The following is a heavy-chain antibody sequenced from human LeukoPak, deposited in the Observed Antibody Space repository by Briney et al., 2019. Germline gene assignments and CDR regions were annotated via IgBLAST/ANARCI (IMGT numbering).Heavy chain of an antibody. CDR2: IQNDGSNK. Sequence: GGSLKLSCAASGFTFSSYNMHWVRQAPGKGLEWVALIQNDGSNKYYADSVKGRFTISRDNSKNTLYLQMNSLRAEDTAVYYCAKDKGGGWVGYWGQGTLVTVSS. D-gene: IGHD6-19*01. J-gene: IGHJ4*02. V-gene: IGHV3-30*02. CDR3: AKDKGGGWVGY. CDR1: GFTFSSYN.